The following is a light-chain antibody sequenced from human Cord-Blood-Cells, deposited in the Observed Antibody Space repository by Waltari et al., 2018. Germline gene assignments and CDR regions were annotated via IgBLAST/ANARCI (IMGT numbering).Light chain of an antibody. V-gene: IGKV1-39*01. CDR3: QQSYSTPQT. CDR2: AAS. Sequence: DIQMPQSPSSLSASVGDRVTITCRASQSISSYLNWYKQKPGKAPKLLIYAASSLQSGVPSRFSGSGSGTDFTLTISSLQPEDFATYYCQQSYSTPQTFGQGTKVEIK. CDR1: QSISSY. J-gene: IGKJ1*01.